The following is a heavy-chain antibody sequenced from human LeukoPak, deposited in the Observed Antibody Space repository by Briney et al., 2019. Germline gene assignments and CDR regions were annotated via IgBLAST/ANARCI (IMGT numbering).Heavy chain of an antibody. D-gene: IGHD5-24*01. V-gene: IGHV3-33*01. CDR1: GFTFSTSG. CDR3: TRVGYIDEGIDY. Sequence: GGSLRLSCAASGFTFSTSGMHWVRQAPGKGLEWVAVIWYDGSNKHYAESVKGRFSISRDNAKNSLYLQMNSLRDEDTAVYYCTRVGYIDEGIDYWGQGTLVTVSS. CDR2: IWYDGSNK. J-gene: IGHJ4*02.